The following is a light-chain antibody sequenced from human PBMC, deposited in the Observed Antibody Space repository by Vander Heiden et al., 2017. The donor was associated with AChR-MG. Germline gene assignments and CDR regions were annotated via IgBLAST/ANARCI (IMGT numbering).Light chain of an antibody. CDR2: AAS. CDR1: QSISSY. V-gene: IGKV1-39*01. CDR3: QQSDSTAQT. Sequence: DIQMTQSPSSLSASVGDRVTITCRASQSISSYLNWYQQKPGKAPKLLIYAASSLQSGVPSRFSGSGSGTDFTLTISRLQPEDFATYYCQQSDSTAQTFGQGTKLEIK. J-gene: IGKJ2*01.